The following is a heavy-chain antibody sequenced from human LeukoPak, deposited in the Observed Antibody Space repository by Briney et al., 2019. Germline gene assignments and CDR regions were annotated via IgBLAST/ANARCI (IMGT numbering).Heavy chain of an antibody. V-gene: IGHV3-23*01. D-gene: IGHD3-10*01. CDR2: IGGSGGST. CDR3: ARAYGSGSYPFDY. J-gene: IGHJ4*02. Sequence: PGGSLRLSCAASGFTFSSYAMSWVRQAPGKGLEWVSTIGGSGGSTYYADSVKGRFTISRDNAKNSLYLQMNSLRAEDTAVYYCARAYGSGSYPFDYWGQGTLVTVSS. CDR1: GFTFSSYA.